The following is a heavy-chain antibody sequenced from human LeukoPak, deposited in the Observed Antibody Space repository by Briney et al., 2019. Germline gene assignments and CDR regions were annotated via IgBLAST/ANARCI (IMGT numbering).Heavy chain of an antibody. D-gene: IGHD1-1*01. CDR1: GFTSITYT. CDR3: ARELQLERLAFGKEGSAFDY. CDR2: ISGTSSYI. Sequence: GGSLRLSCAASGFTSITYTMNWVRQAPGKGLEWVSSISGTSSYIYYADSVKGRFTISRDNAKNSLYLQMNRLRADDTAVYYCARELQLERLAFGKEGSAFDYWGQGTPVTVSS. V-gene: IGHV3-21*01. J-gene: IGHJ4*02.